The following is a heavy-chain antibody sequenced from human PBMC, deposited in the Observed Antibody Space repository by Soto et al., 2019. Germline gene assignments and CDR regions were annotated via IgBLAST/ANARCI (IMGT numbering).Heavy chain of an antibody. CDR3: ATANDYSNSMGNYYYYYYYMVV. CDR2: FDPEDGET. J-gene: IGHJ6*03. D-gene: IGHD4-4*01. CDR1: GYTLTELS. V-gene: IGHV1-24*01. Sequence: ASVKVSCKVSGYTLTELSMHWVRQAPGKGLEWMGGFDPEDGETVYAQKFQGRVTMTEDTSTDTAYMELSSLRSEDTAVYYCATANDYSNSMGNYYYYYYYMVVWGTGTTVTVSS.